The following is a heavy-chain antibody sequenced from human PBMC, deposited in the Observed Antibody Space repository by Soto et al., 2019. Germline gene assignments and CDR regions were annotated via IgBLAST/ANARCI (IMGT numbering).Heavy chain of an antibody. CDR1: GYTFTSYG. V-gene: IGHV1-18*01. J-gene: IGHJ3*02. Sequence: EASVKVSCKASGYTFTSYGISWVRQAPGQGLEWMGWISAYNGNTNYAQKLQGRVTMTTDTSTSTAYMELRSLRSDDTAVYYCARVWTKSPGIAVAGTPPDGAFDIWGQGTMVTVSS. CDR2: ISAYNGNT. D-gene: IGHD6-19*01. CDR3: ARVWTKSPGIAVAGTPPDGAFDI.